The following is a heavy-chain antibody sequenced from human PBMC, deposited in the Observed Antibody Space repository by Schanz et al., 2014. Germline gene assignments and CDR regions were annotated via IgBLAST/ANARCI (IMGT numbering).Heavy chain of an antibody. CDR3: AKCIGWYGRCAFDI. Sequence: EVQLVESGGGLVQPGGSLGLSCAASGFTFSSFAMSWVRQAPGKGLEWVAVIYSGGSTFYTDSVKGRFTISRDNSKNTLYLQMNSLIAEDTAVYYCAKCIGWYGRCAFDIWGQGTMVTVSS. V-gene: IGHV3-66*01. J-gene: IGHJ3*02. CDR2: IYSGGST. CDR1: GFTFSSFA. D-gene: IGHD6-19*01.